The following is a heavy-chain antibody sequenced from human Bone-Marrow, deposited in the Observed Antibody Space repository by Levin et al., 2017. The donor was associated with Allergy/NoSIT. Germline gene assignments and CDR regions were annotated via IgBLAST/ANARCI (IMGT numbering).Heavy chain of an antibody. CDR2: ISSSGSTI. CDR1: GFTFSSYE. V-gene: IGHV3-48*03. J-gene: IGHJ4*02. CDR3: ARDRGYSYGFDY. Sequence: GGSLRLSCAASGFTFSSYEMNWVRQAPGKGLEWVSYISSSGSTIYYADSVKGRFTISRDNAKNSLYLQMNSLRAEDTAVYYCARDRGYSYGFDYWGQGTLVTVSS. D-gene: IGHD5-18*01.